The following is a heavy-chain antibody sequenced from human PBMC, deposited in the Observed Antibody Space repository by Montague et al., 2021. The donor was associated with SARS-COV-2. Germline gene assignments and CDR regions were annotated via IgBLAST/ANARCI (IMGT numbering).Heavy chain of an antibody. J-gene: IGHJ6*02. CDR2: IYYTGSS. D-gene: IGHD2-2*01. Sequence: SETLSLTCTVSGGFITSYFWSWVWQPPGKGLEWIGYIYYTGSSNYNPSXXSGVTISLDTSKSQFSLNLSPVTAADTAVYYCARDCCTRTGCSCYSYGMDVWGQGTTVTVSS. CDR3: ARDCCTRTGCSCYSYGMDV. CDR1: GGFITSYF. V-gene: IGHV4-59*13.